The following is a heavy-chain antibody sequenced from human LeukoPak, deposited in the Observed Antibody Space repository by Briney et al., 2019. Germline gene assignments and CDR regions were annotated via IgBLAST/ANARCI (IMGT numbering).Heavy chain of an antibody. V-gene: IGHV5-51*01. CDR2: IYPGDSDT. CDR1: GYSFTSYW. J-gene: IGHJ4*02. Sequence: GESLKISCKGSGYSFTSYWIGWVRQMPGKGLEWMWIIYPGDSDTRYSPSFQAQVTISADKSISTAYLQWSSLKASDTAMYYCASSIDVAATTLGFDYWGQGTLVTVSS. D-gene: IGHD6-19*01. CDR3: ASSIDVAATTLGFDY.